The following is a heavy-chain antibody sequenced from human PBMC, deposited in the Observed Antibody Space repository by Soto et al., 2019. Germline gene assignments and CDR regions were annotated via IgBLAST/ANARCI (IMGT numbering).Heavy chain of an antibody. J-gene: IGHJ6*02. D-gene: IGHD2-2*01. CDR2: IDPSDSYT. CDR3: ARRHCSSSSCYRRYGMDV. CDR1: GYSFTSYW. V-gene: IGHV5-10-1*01. Sequence: GDSLKISCKGSGYSFTSYWISWVRQMPGKGLEWMGQIDPSDSYTTYSPSFQGHVTLSVDKSITTAYLQWSSLRASDTAMYYCARRHCSSSSCYRRYGMDVWGQGTTVTVSS.